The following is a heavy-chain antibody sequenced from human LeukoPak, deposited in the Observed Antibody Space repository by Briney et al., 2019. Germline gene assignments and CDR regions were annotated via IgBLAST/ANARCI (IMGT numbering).Heavy chain of an antibody. CDR3: VRGGFGHAMDV. Sequence: PGGSLRLSCAASGFTFSSYWMHWVRHAPGKGLVWVSVINNDGSGTNYADSVKGRSTISRDNAKNTLYLQMTSLGAEDTAVYYCVRGGFGHAMDVWGQGTTVTVSS. D-gene: IGHD3-10*01. V-gene: IGHV3-74*01. J-gene: IGHJ6*02. CDR2: INNDGSGT. CDR1: GFTFSSYW.